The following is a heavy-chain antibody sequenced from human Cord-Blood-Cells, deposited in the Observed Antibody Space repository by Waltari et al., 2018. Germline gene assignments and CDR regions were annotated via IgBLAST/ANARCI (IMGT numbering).Heavy chain of an antibody. V-gene: IGHV1-2*02. J-gene: IGHJ4*02. CDR1: GYTFTGYY. CDR3: AATYGSGSYSDY. D-gene: IGHD3-10*01. Sequence: QVQLVQSGAEVKKPGASVKVSCKASGYTFTGYYMHWVRQAPGQGLEWMGWINPNSGGTNYAQECQGRVTMTRDTSISTAYMELSRLRSDDTAVYYCAATYGSGSYSDYWGQGTLVTVSS. CDR2: INPNSGGT.